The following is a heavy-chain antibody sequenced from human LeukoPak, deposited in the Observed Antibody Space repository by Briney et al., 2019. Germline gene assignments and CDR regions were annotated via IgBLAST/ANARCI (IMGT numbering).Heavy chain of an antibody. Sequence: VASVKVSCKASGYTFTSYGINWVRQAPGQGLEWMGWITAYNGNTNYAQKLQGRVTMTTDTSTSTAYMELRSLRSDDTAVHYCARDLIAAAYLNWFDLWGQGTLVTVSS. CDR1: GYTFTSYG. J-gene: IGHJ5*02. CDR2: ITAYNGNT. V-gene: IGHV1-18*01. D-gene: IGHD6-13*01. CDR3: ARDLIAAAYLNWFDL.